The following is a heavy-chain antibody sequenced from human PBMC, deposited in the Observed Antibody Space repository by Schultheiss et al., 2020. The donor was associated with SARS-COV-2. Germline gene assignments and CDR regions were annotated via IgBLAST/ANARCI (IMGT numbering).Heavy chain of an antibody. CDR2: IYYTGST. J-gene: IGHJ3*02. CDR3: ARQIVPGTDAFDI. V-gene: IGHV4-39*01. D-gene: IGHD1-1*01. CDR1: GGSISSSSYY. Sequence: SETLSLTCTVSGGSISSSSYYWGWIRQPPGKGLEWIGSIYYTGSTYHNPSLKSRVTISVDTSKNQFSLKLNSVTAADTAVYYCARQIVPGTDAFDIWGQGTMVTVSS.